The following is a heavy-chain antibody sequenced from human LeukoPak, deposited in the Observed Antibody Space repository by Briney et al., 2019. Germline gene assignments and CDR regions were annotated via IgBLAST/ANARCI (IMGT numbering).Heavy chain of an antibody. CDR2: INHSGST. D-gene: IGHD1-26*01. CDR1: GGSFSGYY. Sequence: SATLSLTCAVYGGSFSGYYWSWIRQPPGTGLELIGEINHSGSTNYNPSLKSRVTISVDTSKNQFSLKLSSVTAADTAVYYCASFGGSYNWFDPWGQGTLVTVSS. CDR3: ASFGGSYNWFDP. J-gene: IGHJ5*02. V-gene: IGHV4-34*01.